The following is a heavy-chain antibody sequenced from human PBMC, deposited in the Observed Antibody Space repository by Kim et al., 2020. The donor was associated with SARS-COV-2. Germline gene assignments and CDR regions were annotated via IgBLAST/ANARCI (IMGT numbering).Heavy chain of an antibody. J-gene: IGHJ4*02. CDR2: SKT. Sequence: SKTEYGAFVKGRFTIAKDKSWNTLALQMNSLRTEDTAVYYCAKDKWLFDYWGQGTLVTVSS. V-gene: IGHV3-30*02. CDR3: AKDKWLFDY. D-gene: IGHD3-22*01.